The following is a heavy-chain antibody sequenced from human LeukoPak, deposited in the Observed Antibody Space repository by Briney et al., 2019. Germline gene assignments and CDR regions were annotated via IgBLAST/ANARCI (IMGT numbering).Heavy chain of an antibody. CDR1: GYSISSGYY. CDR2: IYHSGST. Sequence: SETLSLTCAVSGYSISSGYYWGWIRQPPGKGLEWIGSIYHSGSTLYNPSLKSRVTISVDTSKNQFSLKLSSVTAADTAVYYCAGSDMVSYYFDYWGQGTLVTVSS. J-gene: IGHJ4*02. D-gene: IGHD3-10*01. V-gene: IGHV4-38-2*01. CDR3: AGSDMVSYYFDY.